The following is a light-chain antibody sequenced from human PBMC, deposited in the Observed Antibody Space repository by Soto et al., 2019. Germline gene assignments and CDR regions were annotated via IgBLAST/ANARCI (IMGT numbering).Light chain of an antibody. V-gene: IGKV1-27*01. CDR2: AAS. J-gene: IGKJ2*01. Sequence: DIQMTQSPSSLSASVGDRVTITCRASQGISNNLAWYQQKPGKVPKLLIYAASTLQSGVPPRFSGSGSGTDFTLTISSLQPEDVATYYCQKYNSAPHTFGQGTKLEIK. CDR1: QGISNN. CDR3: QKYNSAPHT.